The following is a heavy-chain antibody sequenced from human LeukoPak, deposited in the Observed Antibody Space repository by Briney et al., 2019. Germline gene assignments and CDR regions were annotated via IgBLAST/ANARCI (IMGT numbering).Heavy chain of an antibody. CDR1: GGSISSYY. CDR2: IYTSGST. Sequence: SETLSLTCTVSGGSISSYYWSWIRQPAGKGLEWIGRIYTSGSTNYNPSLKSRVTMSVDTSKNQFSLKLSSVTAADTAVYYCARGDGSSWYVQSAEYFQHWGQGTLVTVSS. V-gene: IGHV4-4*07. J-gene: IGHJ1*01. CDR3: ARGDGSSWYVQSAEYFQH. D-gene: IGHD6-13*01.